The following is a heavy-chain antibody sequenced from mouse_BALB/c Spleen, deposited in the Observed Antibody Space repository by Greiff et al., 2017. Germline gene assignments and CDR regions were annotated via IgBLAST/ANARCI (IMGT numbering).Heavy chain of an antibody. CDR1: GFSLTSYG. J-gene: IGHJ2*01. Sequence: VQLQQSGPGLVQPSQSLSITCTVSGFSLTSYGVHWVRPSPGKGLEWLGVIWSGGSTDYNAAFISRLSISKDNSKSQVFFKMNSLQADDTAIYYCARIQTGYFDYWGQGTTLTVSS. D-gene: IGHD4-1*01. V-gene: IGHV2-4-1*01. CDR3: ARIQTGYFDY. CDR2: IWSGGST.